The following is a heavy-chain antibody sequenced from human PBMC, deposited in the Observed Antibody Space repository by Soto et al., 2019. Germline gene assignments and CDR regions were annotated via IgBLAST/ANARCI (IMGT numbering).Heavy chain of an antibody. CDR2: ISGCGCST. D-gene: IGHD2-15*01. CDR3: ARASCSGGSCYSSSDYYYGMDV. J-gene: IGHJ6*02. Sequence: GGSLRLSCAASGFTFSSYAMSWVRQAPGKGLEWVSSISGCGCSTYYADSVKGRFTISRDNSKNTLYLQMNSLRAEDTAVYYCARASCSGGSCYSSSDYYYGMDVWGQGTTVTVSS. V-gene: IGHV3-23*01. CDR1: GFTFSSYA.